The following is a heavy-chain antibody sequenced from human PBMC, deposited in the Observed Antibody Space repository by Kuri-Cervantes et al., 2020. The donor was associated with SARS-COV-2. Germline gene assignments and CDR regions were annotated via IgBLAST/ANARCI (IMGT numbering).Heavy chain of an antibody. J-gene: IGHJ4*02. V-gene: IGHV3-48*03. CDR1: GFTVSSNE. CDR2: ISNSGTRI. Sequence: GGSLRLSCAASGFTVSSNEMSWVRQAPGKGLEWVSYISNSGTRIHYADSVKGRFTISRDNAKSSLYLQMNSLRAEDTAVYYCARDGVGATSSFDYWGQGTLVTVSS. CDR3: ARDGVGATSSFDY. D-gene: IGHD1-26*01.